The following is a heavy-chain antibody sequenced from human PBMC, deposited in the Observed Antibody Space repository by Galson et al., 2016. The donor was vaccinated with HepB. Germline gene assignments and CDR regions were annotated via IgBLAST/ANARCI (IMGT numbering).Heavy chain of an antibody. V-gene: IGHV3-15*01. CDR2: IKSYTDGGTT. Sequence: SLRLSCAASGFTFSRAWMNWVRQAPGKGLEWVGRIKSYTDGGTTDYAAPMKGRFTFSRDESNNRLYLQMNSLKTEDTAAYYCTTSSTRGYTYGPSAYWGRGTLVAVSS. CDR3: TTSSTRGYTYGPSAY. J-gene: IGHJ4*02. D-gene: IGHD5-18*01. CDR1: GFTFSRAW.